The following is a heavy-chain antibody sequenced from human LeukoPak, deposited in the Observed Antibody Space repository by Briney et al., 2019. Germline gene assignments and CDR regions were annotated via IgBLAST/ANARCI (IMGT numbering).Heavy chain of an antibody. CDR2: IIPIFGTA. V-gene: IGHV1-69*05. Sequence: GASVKVSCKASGGTFSSYAISWVRQAPGQGLEWMGGIIPIFGTANYAQKFQGRVTITTDESTSTAYMELSSLRSEDTAVYYCARAGEIPAAPVIYYYYYMDVWGKGTTVTVSS. D-gene: IGHD2-2*01. J-gene: IGHJ6*03. CDR1: GGTFSSYA. CDR3: ARAGEIPAAPVIYYYYYMDV.